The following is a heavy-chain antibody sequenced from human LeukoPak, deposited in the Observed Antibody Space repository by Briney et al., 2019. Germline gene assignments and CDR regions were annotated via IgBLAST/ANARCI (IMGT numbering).Heavy chain of an antibody. CDR2: ISPSGIT. CDR1: GFSFSTYS. CDR3: ARAWSRVDPFDM. V-gene: IGHV3-69-1*01. J-gene: IGHJ3*02. Sequence: GGSLRLSCAASGFSFSTYSMNWVRQAPGKGLEWVSFISPSGITHYSDSVQGRFTISRDNANNSLYLEMNNLSAEDTAVYYCARAWSRVDPFDMWGQGTMVTVSS. D-gene: IGHD2-8*02.